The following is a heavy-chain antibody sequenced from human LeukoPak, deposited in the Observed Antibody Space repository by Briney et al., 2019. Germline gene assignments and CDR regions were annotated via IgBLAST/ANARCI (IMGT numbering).Heavy chain of an antibody. CDR3: ARARDSGGYYTEYYYYMDV. D-gene: IGHD1-26*01. V-gene: IGHV1-46*01. J-gene: IGHJ6*03. Sequence: ASVKVSCKASGYTFTNYYIHWVRLAPGQGLEWMGIINPSGGSTNFAQKFQGRVTMTTDTSTSTVYMELSSLRSEDTAVYYCARARDSGGYYTEYYYYMDVWGKGTTVTVSS. CDR2: INPSGGST. CDR1: GYTFTNYY.